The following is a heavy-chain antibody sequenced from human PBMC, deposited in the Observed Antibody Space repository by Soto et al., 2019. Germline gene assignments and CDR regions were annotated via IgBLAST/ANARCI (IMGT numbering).Heavy chain of an antibody. J-gene: IGHJ3*01. CDR2: IHSDGSST. Sequence: EVQLVESGGGLVRPGGSLRLSCAASGFTFSYYWMHWVRQAPGKGLVWVSRIHSDGSSTTYADFVKGRFIISRDNARNAGEWQMNSVRGAETAVYYCARGDRGAFDLWGQGTVVTVSS. CDR1: GFTFSYYW. V-gene: IGHV3-74*01. CDR3: ARGDRGAFDL. D-gene: IGHD1-26*01.